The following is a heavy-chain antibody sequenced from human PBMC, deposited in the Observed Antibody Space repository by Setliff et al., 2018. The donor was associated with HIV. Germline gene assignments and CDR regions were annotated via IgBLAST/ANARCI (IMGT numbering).Heavy chain of an antibody. CDR1: GGSITRTPYY. V-gene: IGHV4-39*06. CDR2: IHHSGTA. J-gene: IGHJ6*02. Sequence: SETLSLTCTVSGGSITRTPYYWGWIRQPPGKGLEWIGSIHHSGTAYDNPSLKSRVTISVDPSKNQVVLTMTNMDPVDTATYYCARIAGPPLQFPYTDYGMDVWGQGTTVTVSS. D-gene: IGHD3-3*01. CDR3: ARIAGPPLQFPYTDYGMDV.